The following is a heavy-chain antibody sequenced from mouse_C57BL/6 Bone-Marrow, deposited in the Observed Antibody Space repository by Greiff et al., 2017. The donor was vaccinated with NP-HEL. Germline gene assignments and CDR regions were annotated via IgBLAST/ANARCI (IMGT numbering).Heavy chain of an antibody. J-gene: IGHJ4*01. CDR1: GFTFTDYY. CDR2: IRNKANGYTT. CDR3: ARLPAMDD. V-gene: IGHV7-3*01. Sequence: EVHLVESGGGLVQPGASLSLSCAASGFTFTDYYMSWVRQPPGKALEWLGFIRNKANGYTTEYSASVKGRFTISRGNSQSILYLQMNALRAEDRSTYYCARLPAMDDWGKGTSVTVSS.